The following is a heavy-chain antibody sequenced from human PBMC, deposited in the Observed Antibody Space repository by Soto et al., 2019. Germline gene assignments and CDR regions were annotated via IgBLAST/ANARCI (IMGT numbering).Heavy chain of an antibody. CDR2: VSHDGRNT. CDR3: AKGGRQWLVTSVFQY. Sequence: VQLVESGGGVVQPGRSLRLSCAASGFTFSDYAMHWVRQAPGKGLEWVAVVSHDGRNTHYADSVKGRFTISRDSSKNTVSLGMTSLRDEDTAVYYCAKGGRQWLVTSVFQYWGQGALVTVSS. D-gene: IGHD6-19*01. J-gene: IGHJ1*01. CDR1: GFTFSDYA. V-gene: IGHV3-30*18.